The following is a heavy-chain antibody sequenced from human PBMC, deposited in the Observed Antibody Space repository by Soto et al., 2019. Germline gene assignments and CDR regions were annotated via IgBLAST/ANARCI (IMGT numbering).Heavy chain of an antibody. J-gene: IGHJ4*02. V-gene: IGHV3-21*04. Sequence: GGSLRLSCAASGVTFSSYSMNWVRQAPGKGLEWVSSISSSSSYIYYADSVKGRFTISRDNAKNSLYLQMNSLRAEDTAVYYCARGEERVAMPSGYWGQGTLVTVSS. CDR1: GVTFSSYS. D-gene: IGHD2-2*01. CDR2: ISSSSSYI. CDR3: ARGEERVAMPSGY.